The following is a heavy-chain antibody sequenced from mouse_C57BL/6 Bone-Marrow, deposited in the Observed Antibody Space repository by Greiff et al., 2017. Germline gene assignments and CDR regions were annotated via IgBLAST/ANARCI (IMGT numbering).Heavy chain of an antibody. V-gene: IGHV1-64*01. CDR1: GYTFTSYW. D-gene: IGHD2-3*01. CDR3: AREGWPSYYFDY. J-gene: IGHJ2*01. Sequence: QVQLQQPGAALVKPGASVKLSCKASGYTFTSYWMPWVKQRPGQGLEWIGMIYPNSGSTNYNEKFKSKATLTVDKSSSTAYMQLSSLTSEDSAVYYCAREGWPSYYFDYWGQGTTLTVSS. CDR2: IYPNSGST.